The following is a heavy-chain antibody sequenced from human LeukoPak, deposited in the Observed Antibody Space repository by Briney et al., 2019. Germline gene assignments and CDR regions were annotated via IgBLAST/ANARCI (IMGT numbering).Heavy chain of an antibody. V-gene: IGHV3-48*03. D-gene: IGHD6-13*01. CDR2: ISSSGSTI. Sequence: GGSLRLSCAASGFTFSSYEMNWVRQAPGKGLEWVSYISSSGSTIYYADSVKGRFTISRDNAKNSLYLQMNSLRAEDTAVYYCARGGYSRVNWFDPWGQGTLVTVSS. J-gene: IGHJ5*02. CDR3: ARGGYSRVNWFDP. CDR1: GFTFSSYE.